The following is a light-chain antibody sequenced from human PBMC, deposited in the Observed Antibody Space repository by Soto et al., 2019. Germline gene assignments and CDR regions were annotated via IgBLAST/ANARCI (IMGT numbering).Light chain of an antibody. CDR2: DAS. V-gene: IGKV1-5*01. CDR1: QSISRW. Sequence: DILMTQSPSTLSASVGDRVTITCRASQSISRWLAWYQQKPGKAPKLLIYDASNLETGAPLRFSGSGSGTEFTLTISSLQPDDFGTYYCQQYNNFPTWTLGQGTKVHIK. CDR3: QQYNNFPTWT. J-gene: IGKJ1*01.